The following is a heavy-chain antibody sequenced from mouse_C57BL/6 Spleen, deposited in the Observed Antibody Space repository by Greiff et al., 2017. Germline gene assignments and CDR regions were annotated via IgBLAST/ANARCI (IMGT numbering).Heavy chain of an antibody. D-gene: IGHD3-2*01. CDR3: AGEETAPWFAY. CDR1: GFNIKDDY. CDR2: IDPENGDT. J-gene: IGHJ3*01. Sequence: VHVKQSGAELVRPGASVKLSCTASGFNIKDDYMPWVKQRPEQGLEWIGWIDPENGDTEYASKFQGKATITADTSSNTAYLQLSSLTSEDTAGYYCAGEETAPWFAYWGQGTLVTVSA. V-gene: IGHV14-4*01.